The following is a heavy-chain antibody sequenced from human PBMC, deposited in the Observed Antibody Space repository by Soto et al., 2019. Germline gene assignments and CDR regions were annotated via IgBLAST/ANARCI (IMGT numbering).Heavy chain of an antibody. D-gene: IGHD3-22*01. CDR2: INHSGST. J-gene: IGHJ6*02. V-gene: IGHV4-34*01. CDR1: GGSFSGYY. CDR3: ARGKYYYDSSGYLTAYYYYGMDV. Sequence: PSETLSLTCAVYGGSFSGYYWSWIRQPPGKGLEWIGEINHSGSTNYNPSLKSRVTISVDTSKNQFSLKLSSVTAADTAVYYCARGKYYYDSSGYLTAYYYYGMDVWGQGTTVTVS.